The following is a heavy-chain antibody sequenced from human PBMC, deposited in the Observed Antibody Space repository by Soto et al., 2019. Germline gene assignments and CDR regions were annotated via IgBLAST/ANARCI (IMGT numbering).Heavy chain of an antibody. CDR1: GGSISSGDYY. D-gene: IGHD3-10*01. CDR3: ARGRLRRYYYGSGSENWFDP. V-gene: IGHV4-30-4*01. Sequence: QVQLQESGPGLVKPSQTLSLTCTVSGGSISSGDYYWSWIRQPPGKGLEWIGYIYYSGSTYYNPSLQSRVTISVDTSKNQFSLKLSSVTAADTAVYYCARGRLRRYYYGSGSENWFDPWGQGTLVTVSS. J-gene: IGHJ5*02. CDR2: IYYSGST.